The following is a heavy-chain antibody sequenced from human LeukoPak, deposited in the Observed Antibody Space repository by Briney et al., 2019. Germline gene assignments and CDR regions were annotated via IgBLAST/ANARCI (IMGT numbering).Heavy chain of an antibody. CDR3: ARDRGYGDYSNYYYYYGMDV. CDR1: GFTFSSYA. J-gene: IGHJ6*02. D-gene: IGHD4-17*01. Sequence: PGGSLRLSCAASGFTFSSYAMHWVRQAPGEGLEWVAVISYDGSNKYYADSVKGRFTISRDNSKNTLYLQMNSLRAEDTAVYYCARDRGYGDYSNYYYYYGMDVWGQGTTVTVSS. CDR2: ISYDGSNK. V-gene: IGHV3-30-3*01.